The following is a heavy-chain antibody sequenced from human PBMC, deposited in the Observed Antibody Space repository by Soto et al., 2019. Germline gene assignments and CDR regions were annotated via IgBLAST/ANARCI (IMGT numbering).Heavy chain of an antibody. J-gene: IGHJ4*02. V-gene: IGHV3-23*01. CDR2: ISGSGGST. CDR1: GFTFSSYA. CDR3: AQTSGYDSSDY. D-gene: IGHD3-22*01. Sequence: GGSLRLSCAASGFTFSSYAMSWVRQAPGKGLEWVSAISGSGGSTYYADSVKGRFTISRDNSKNTLYLQMNSLRAEDTAVYYGAQTSGYDSSDYWGQGTLVTVSS.